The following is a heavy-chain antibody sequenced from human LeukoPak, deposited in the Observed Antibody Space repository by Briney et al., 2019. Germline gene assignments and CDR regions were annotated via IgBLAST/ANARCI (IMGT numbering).Heavy chain of an antibody. CDR1: GLSFSSHG. J-gene: IGHJ1*01. V-gene: IGHV3-23*01. CDR3: AKDDAWGRFYH. D-gene: IGHD3-16*01. CDR2: SSSIGGRT. Sequence: RGSLRLSCAASGLSFSSHGMNWVRQAPGKGLEWVSGSSSIGGRTYYADSVKGRFTVTRDNSRNTLHLQMNSLRVEDTGVYYCAKDDAWGRFYHWGQGTLVTVSS.